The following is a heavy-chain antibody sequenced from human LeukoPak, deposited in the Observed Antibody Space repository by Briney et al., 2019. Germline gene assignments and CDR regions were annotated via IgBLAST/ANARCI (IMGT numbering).Heavy chain of an antibody. CDR3: AKGRRVDADDHFDY. V-gene: IGHV1-18*04. CDR2: SSGYNGKT. CDR1: GYTFTGYY. Sequence: GASVKVSCKASGYTFTGYYMHWVRQAPGQGLDGMGWSSGYNGKTNYVEKVQGRVTMTTDTTTSTAYMELRTLMSDDTAVYYCAKGRRVDADDHFDYWGQGTLVTVSS. D-gene: IGHD1-1*01. J-gene: IGHJ4*02.